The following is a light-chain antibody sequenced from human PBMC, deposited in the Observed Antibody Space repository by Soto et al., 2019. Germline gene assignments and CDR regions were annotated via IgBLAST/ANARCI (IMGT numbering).Light chain of an antibody. J-gene: IGKJ5*01. CDR2: DAS. Sequence: EIVLTQSPATLSLSPGERATLSCRASQSVSSYLAWFQQKPGQAPRLLIYDASNRATCIPARFSGSGSETDFTLTISSLEPEDFAVYYCQQRASWVTFGQGTRLEIK. CDR3: QQRASWVT. V-gene: IGKV3-11*01. CDR1: QSVSSY.